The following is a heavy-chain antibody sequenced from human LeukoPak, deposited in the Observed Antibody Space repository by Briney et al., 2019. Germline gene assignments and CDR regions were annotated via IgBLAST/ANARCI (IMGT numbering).Heavy chain of an antibody. CDR2: ISAHNGNT. D-gene: IGHD2-2*01. J-gene: IGHJ4*02. Sequence: ASVKVSCKASGGTFSSYAISWVRQAPGQGHEWMGWISAHNGNTNYAQKFQGRLTLTTDTLTSTAYMELRSLGSDDTAVYFCARDRGPSFCSTTTCRTLDWWGQGTLVTVSS. CDR1: GGTFSSYA. V-gene: IGHV1-18*01. CDR3: ARDRGPSFCSTTTCRTLDW.